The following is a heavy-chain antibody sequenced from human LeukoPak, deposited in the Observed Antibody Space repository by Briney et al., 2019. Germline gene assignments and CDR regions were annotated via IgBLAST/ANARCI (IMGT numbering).Heavy chain of an antibody. CDR3: ARAWSAFVVAVRGYCGRGSHLADP. CDR2: INPSGGST. V-gene: IGHV1-46*01. J-gene: IGHJ5*02. Sequence: ASVKVSCKASGYTFTSYYMHWVRQAPGQGLEWMGVINPSGGSTSYAQKFQGRVTMTRDTSTSTVYMELSSLRSEDTAVYYCARAWSAFVVAVRGYCGRGSHLADP. D-gene: IGHD2-21*01. CDR1: GYTFTSYY.